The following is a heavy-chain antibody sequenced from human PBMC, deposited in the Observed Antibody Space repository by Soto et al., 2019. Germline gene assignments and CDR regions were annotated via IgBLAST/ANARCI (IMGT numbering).Heavy chain of an antibody. J-gene: IGHJ4*02. V-gene: IGHV4-59*08. D-gene: IGHD2-21*01. CDR2: IYYSGST. CDR1: GGSISSYY. Sequence: QVQLQESGPGLVKPSETLSLTCTVSGGSISSYYWSWIRQPPGKGLEWIGYIYYSGSTNYNPSLNSRVTISVDTSKIQFSLKLSSVTAADTAVYYCARQGWRWLHPFDYWGQGTLVTVSS. CDR3: ARQGWRWLHPFDY.